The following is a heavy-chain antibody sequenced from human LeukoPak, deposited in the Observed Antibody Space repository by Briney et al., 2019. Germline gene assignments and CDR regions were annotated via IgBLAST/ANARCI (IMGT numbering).Heavy chain of an antibody. CDR1: GVTVSSTD. CDR2: IFSGGGT. CDR3: ARDLDGPENH. Sequence: AGSLRLSCAVSGVTVSSTDMSWVRQAPGKGLEWVSVIFSGGGTYYTGSVKGRFTISRDNSKNTLYLQMNSLRAEDTAVYYCARDLDGPENHWGQGTLVTVSS. V-gene: IGHV3-53*01. D-gene: IGHD3-3*01. J-gene: IGHJ5*02.